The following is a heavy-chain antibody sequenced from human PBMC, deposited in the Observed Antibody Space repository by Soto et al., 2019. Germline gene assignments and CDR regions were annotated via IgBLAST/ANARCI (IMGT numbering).Heavy chain of an antibody. J-gene: IGHJ6*02. D-gene: IGHD2-2*01. Sequence: GASVKVSCKASGYTFTGYYMHWVRQAPGQGLEWMGWINPNSGGTNYAQKFQGWVTMTRDTSISTAYMELSRLRSDDTAVYYCARGAPRGLYCSSTSCERGMDVWGQGTTVTVSS. CDR2: INPNSGGT. V-gene: IGHV1-2*04. CDR3: ARGAPRGLYCSSTSCERGMDV. CDR1: GYTFTGYY.